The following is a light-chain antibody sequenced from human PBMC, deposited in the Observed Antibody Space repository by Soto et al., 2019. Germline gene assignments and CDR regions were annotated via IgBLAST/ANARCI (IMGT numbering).Light chain of an antibody. J-gene: IGKJ4*01. CDR1: QDIDSW. CDR2: AAT. CDR3: HQGNSFRLT. Sequence: DIQMTHSPSSVSASIGDRVTITCRASQDIDSWLAWVQLKPGEAPTLLIYAATSLHSGVPSRFSGAGSGTEFSLNISSLQPEDFATYFCHQGNSFRLTFGGGIKVEIK. V-gene: IGKV1-12*01.